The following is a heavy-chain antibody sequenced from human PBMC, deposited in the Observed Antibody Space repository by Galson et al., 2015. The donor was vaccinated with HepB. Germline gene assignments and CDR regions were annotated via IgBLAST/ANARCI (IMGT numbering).Heavy chain of an antibody. CDR1: GFTFSSYS. V-gene: IGHV3-21*01. CDR3: ARAYSSSWSEFDP. J-gene: IGHJ5*02. CDR2: ISSSSMSI. Sequence: SLRLSCAASGFTFSSYSMNWVRQAPGKGLEWVSSISSSSMSIYYGGSVKGRFTISRDNARNSLYLQMNSLRAEDTAVYYCARAYSSSWSEFDPWGQGTLVTVSS. D-gene: IGHD6-13*01.